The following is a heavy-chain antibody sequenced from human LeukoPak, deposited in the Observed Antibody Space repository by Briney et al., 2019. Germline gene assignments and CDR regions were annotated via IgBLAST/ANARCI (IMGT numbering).Heavy chain of an antibody. D-gene: IGHD2-2*01. CDR1: GGTFSSYA. Sequence: ASVKVSCKASGGTFSSYAISWVRQAPGQGLEWMGGIIPIFGTANYAQKFQGRVTITTDESTSTAYMELSSLRSEDTAVYYCARTRCSSTSCYEDWFDPWGQGTLVTVSS. CDR2: IIPIFGTA. J-gene: IGHJ5*02. CDR3: ARTRCSSTSCYEDWFDP. V-gene: IGHV1-69*05.